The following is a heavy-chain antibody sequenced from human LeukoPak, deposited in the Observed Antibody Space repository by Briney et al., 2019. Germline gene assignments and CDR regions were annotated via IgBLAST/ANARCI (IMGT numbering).Heavy chain of an antibody. CDR2: IIPIFGTA. J-gene: IGHJ5*01. V-gene: IGHV1-69*06. CDR3: AREDYGDRLFGC. CDR1: GGTFSSYA. D-gene: IGHD4-17*01. Sequence: GASVKVSCKASGGTFSSYAISWVRQAPGQGLEWMGGIIPIFGTANYAQKFQGRVTITADKSTSTAYMELSSLRSEDTAVYYCAREDYGDRLFGCWGQGTLVTVSS.